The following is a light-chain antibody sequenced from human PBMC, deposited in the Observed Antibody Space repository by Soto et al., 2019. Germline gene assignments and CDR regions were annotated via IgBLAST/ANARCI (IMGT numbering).Light chain of an antibody. CDR1: QSIMRV. Sequence: DIQMTQSPSSLSAAVGDRVTITCRASQSIMRVLNLYQHKPGKAPKLLMYAASSLQSGVPSRFSGSGSETDFTLIISSFQPEDFGTYYCQQTYRTPHTFGQGTKVEIK. CDR2: AAS. CDR3: QQTYRTPHT. J-gene: IGKJ1*01. V-gene: IGKV1-39*01.